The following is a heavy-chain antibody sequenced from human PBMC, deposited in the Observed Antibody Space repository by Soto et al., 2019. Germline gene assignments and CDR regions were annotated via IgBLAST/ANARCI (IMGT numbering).Heavy chain of an antibody. CDR1: GFTFSSYA. D-gene: IGHD3-16*02. V-gene: IGHV3-23*01. CDR2: ISGSGGST. J-gene: IGHJ4*02. Sequence: EVQLLESGGGLVQPGGSLRLSCAASGFTFSSYAMSWVRQAPGKGLEWVSAISGSGGSTYYADSVKGRFTISRDNSKNTLYLQMNSLRADDTAVYYCARRYYDYIWGSYRPSYFDYWGQGTLVTVSS. CDR3: ARRYYDYIWGSYRPSYFDY.